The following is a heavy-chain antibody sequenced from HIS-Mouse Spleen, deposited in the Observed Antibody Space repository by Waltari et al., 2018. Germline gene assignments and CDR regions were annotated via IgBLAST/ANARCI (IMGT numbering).Heavy chain of an antibody. Sequence: QLHLQESGPGLVKPSETLSLTCTVSGGSISSSSYYWGWIRQPPGKGLEWIGSIYYSGGTYDNPSLKSRVNIAVDPSKNQFSLKLSSVTAADTAVYYCAREIPYSSSWYDWYFDLWGRGTLVTVSS. V-gene: IGHV4-39*07. CDR3: AREIPYSSSWYDWYFDL. D-gene: IGHD6-13*01. CDR1: GGSISSSSYY. J-gene: IGHJ2*01. CDR2: IYYSGGT.